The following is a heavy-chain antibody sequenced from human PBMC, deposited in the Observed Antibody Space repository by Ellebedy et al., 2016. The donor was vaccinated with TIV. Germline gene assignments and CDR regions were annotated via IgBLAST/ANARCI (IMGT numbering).Heavy chain of an antibody. CDR3: ARGGQNYFDY. V-gene: IGHV1-18*04. Sequence: ASVKVSXKASGYTFTSYGITWVRQAPGQGLEWMGWITVYNGDTNYAQKLQGRVTMSTDTSTSTAYLELRSLRSDDTAVYFCARGGQNYFDYWGQGTLVTVSS. CDR1: GYTFTSYG. CDR2: ITVYNGDT. J-gene: IGHJ4*02.